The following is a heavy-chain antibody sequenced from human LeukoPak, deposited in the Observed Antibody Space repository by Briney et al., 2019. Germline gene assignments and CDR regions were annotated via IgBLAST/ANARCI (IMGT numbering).Heavy chain of an antibody. CDR3: ARDLRTITVAGLNWFDP. Sequence: ASVKVSCKASGYTFTSCGISWVRQAPGQGLEWMGWISTYNGNTKYAQKLQGRVTLTTDTSTSTACMELRSLTSDDTAVYYCARDLRTITVAGLNWFDPWGQGTLVTVSS. J-gene: IGHJ5*02. V-gene: IGHV1-18*01. CDR2: ISTYNGNT. D-gene: IGHD6-19*01. CDR1: GYTFTSCG.